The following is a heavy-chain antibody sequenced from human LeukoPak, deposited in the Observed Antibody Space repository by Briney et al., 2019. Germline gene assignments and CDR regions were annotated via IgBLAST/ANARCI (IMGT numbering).Heavy chain of an antibody. D-gene: IGHD3-10*01. Sequence: SETLSLTCTVSGGSISSYYWSWIRQPPGKGLEWIGYIYYSGSTYYNPSLKSRVTISVDTSENQFSLKLSSVTAADTAVYYCARGSLLGELAYWGQGTLVTVSS. V-gene: IGHV4-59*12. CDR3: ARGSLLGELAY. CDR2: IYYSGST. CDR1: GGSISSYY. J-gene: IGHJ4*02.